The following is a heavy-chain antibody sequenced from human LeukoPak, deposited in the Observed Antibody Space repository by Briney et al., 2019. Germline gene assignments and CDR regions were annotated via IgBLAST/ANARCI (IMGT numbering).Heavy chain of an antibody. CDR2: ISSSGSSI. CDR1: AFTFSIYD. V-gene: IGHV3-48*03. CDR3: ARIGDYFVPFDY. Sequence: GGSLRLSCAASAFTFSIYDMNWVRQAPGKGLEWVSYISSSGSSIYYADSVKGRFTISRDNAKNSLYLQMNSLRAEDTAVYYCARIGDYFVPFDYWGQGTLVTVSS. J-gene: IGHJ4*02. D-gene: IGHD2-21*02.